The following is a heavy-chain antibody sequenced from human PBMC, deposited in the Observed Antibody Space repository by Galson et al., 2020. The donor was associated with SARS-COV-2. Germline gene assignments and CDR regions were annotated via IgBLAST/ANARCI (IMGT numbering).Heavy chain of an antibody. J-gene: IGHJ6*02. Sequence: GGSLRLSCAASAFTFSSYAMSWVRPAPGKGLEWVSAISGSGGSTYYADSVKGRFTISRDNSKNTLYLQMNSLRAEDTAVYYCARASPHCSTSCHTMPDHYYYGMDVWGQGTTVTVSS. CDR1: AFTFSSYA. D-gene: IGHD2-2*02. CDR2: ISGSGGST. CDR3: ARASPHCSTSCHTMPDHYYYGMDV. V-gene: IGHV3-23*01.